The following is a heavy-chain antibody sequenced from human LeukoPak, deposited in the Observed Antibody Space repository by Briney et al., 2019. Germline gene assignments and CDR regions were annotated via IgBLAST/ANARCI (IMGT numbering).Heavy chain of an antibody. CDR3: AKDYDFWRGLLDAFDI. Sequence: GGSLRLSCAASGFTFNNYWMSWVRQAPGKGLEWVANIKQDGSEKYYVDSVKGRFTISRDNAKNTLYLQMNSLRAEDTAVYYCAKDYDFWRGLLDAFDIWGQGTMITVSS. D-gene: IGHD3-3*01. V-gene: IGHV3-7*01. CDR1: GFTFNNYW. J-gene: IGHJ3*02. CDR2: IKQDGSEK.